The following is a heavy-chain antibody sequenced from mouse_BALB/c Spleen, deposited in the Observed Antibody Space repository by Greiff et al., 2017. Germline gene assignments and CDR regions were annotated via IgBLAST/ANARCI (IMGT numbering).Heavy chain of an antibody. CDR2: ISSGGSYT. D-gene: IGHD1-1*01. J-gene: IGHJ3*01. V-gene: IGHV5-9-4*01. CDR1: GFTFSSYA. CDR3: ARGPLYGSSPAWFAY. Sequence: EVKLVESGGGLVKPGGSLKLSCAASGFTFSSYAMSWVRQSPEKRLEWVAEISSGGSYTYYPDTVTGRFTISRDNAKNTLYLEMSSLRSEDTAMYYCARGPLYGSSPAWFAYWGQGTLVTVSA.